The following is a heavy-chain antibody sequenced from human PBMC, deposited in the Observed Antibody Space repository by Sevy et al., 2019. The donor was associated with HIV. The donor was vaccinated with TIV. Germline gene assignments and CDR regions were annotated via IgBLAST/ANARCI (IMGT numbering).Heavy chain of an antibody. CDR2: ISNSGANK. J-gene: IGHJ4*02. CDR3: AKEWTLLSDWYGEFDY. CDR1: GFTFTNYG. V-gene: IGHV3-23*01. Sequence: GESLKISCAASGFTFTNYGMHWVRQAPGKGLEWVSGISNSGANKYYADSVRGRFTVSRDNSKNTGYLQLNSLRAEDTSIYYCAKEWTLLSDWYGEFDYWGQGTLVTVSS. D-gene: IGHD3-9*01.